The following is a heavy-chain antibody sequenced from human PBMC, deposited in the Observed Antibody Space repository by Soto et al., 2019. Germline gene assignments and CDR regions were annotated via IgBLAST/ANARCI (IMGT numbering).Heavy chain of an antibody. CDR3: ARESQGWLGESSLYYYYGMDV. CDR2: IIPILGIA. Sequence: SVKVSCKASGGTFRSYTISWVRQAPGQGLEWMGRIIPILGIANYAQKFQGRVTITADKSTSTAYMELSSLRSEDTAVYYCARESQGWLGESSLYYYYGMDVWAQGTTVNVSS. CDR1: GGTFRSYT. D-gene: IGHD3-10*01. V-gene: IGHV1-69*04. J-gene: IGHJ6*02.